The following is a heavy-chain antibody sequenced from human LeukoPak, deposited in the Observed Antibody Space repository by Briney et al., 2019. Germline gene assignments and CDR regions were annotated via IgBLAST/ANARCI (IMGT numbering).Heavy chain of an antibody. CDR2: ISWNSGSI. J-gene: IGHJ4*02. V-gene: IGHV3-9*03. Sequence: PGGSLRLSCAASGFTFDDYAMHWVRQAPGKGLEWVSGISWNSGSIGYADSVKDRFTISRDNAKNSLYLQMNSLRAEDMALYYCAKDTSSARYCSSTSCYAGIDYWGQGTLVTVSS. CDR3: AKDTSSARYCSSTSCYAGIDY. D-gene: IGHD2-2*01. CDR1: GFTFDDYA.